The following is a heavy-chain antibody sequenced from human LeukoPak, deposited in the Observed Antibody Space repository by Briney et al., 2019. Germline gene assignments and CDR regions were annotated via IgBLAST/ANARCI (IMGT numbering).Heavy chain of an antibody. CDR2: IRSKANSYAT. Sequence: PGGSLRLSCAASGFTFSGSAMHWVRQASGKGLGWVGRIRSKANSYATAYAASVKGRFTISRDDSKNTAYLQMNSLKTEDTAVYYCTTTGDSTFDYWGRGTLVTVSS. CDR1: GFTFSGSA. V-gene: IGHV3-73*01. J-gene: IGHJ4*02. CDR3: TTTGDSTFDY. D-gene: IGHD6-13*01.